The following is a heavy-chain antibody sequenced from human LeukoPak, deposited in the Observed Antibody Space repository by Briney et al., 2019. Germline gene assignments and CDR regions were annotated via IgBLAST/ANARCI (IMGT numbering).Heavy chain of an antibody. CDR1: GGTFSSYA. V-gene: IGHV1-69*13. CDR2: IIPIFGTA. CDR3: ARDLGNPDAFDI. Sequence: SVKVSCKASGGTFSSYAISWVRQAPGQGLEWMGGIIPIFGTANYAQKFKGRVTITADESTSTAYMELSSLRSEDTAVYYCARDLGNPDAFDIWGQGTMVTVSS. J-gene: IGHJ3*02. D-gene: IGHD1-14*01.